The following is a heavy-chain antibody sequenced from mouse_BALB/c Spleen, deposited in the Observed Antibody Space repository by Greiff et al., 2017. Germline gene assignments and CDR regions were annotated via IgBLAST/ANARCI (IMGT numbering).Heavy chain of an antibody. V-gene: IGHV14-3*02. Sequence: VQLQQSGAELVRSGASVKLSCTASGFNIKDYYMHWVKQRPEQGLEWIGRIDPANGNTKYDPKFQGKATITADTSSNTAYLQLSSLTSEDTAVYYCAKRGFDYWGQGTTLTVSS. CDR1: GFNIKDYY. CDR2: IDPANGNT. CDR3: AKRGFDY. J-gene: IGHJ2*01.